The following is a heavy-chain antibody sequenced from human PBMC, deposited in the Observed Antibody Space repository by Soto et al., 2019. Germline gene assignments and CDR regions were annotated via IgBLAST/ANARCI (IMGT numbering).Heavy chain of an antibody. D-gene: IGHD3-22*01. CDR1: GGTFSSYA. Sequence: ASVKVSCKASGGTFSSYAISWVRHAPGQGLEWMGGIIPIFGTANYAQKFQGRVTITADESTSTAYMELSSLRSEDTAVYYCARAPYYYDSSGYLDYWGQGTLVTVSS. CDR2: IIPIFGTA. V-gene: IGHV1-69*13. CDR3: ARAPYYYDSSGYLDY. J-gene: IGHJ4*02.